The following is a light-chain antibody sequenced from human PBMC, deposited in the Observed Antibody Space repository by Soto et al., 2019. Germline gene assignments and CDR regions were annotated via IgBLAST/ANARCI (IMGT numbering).Light chain of an antibody. Sequence: QSALTQPASVSGSPGQSITISCTGTSSDVGGYNNVSWYQQHPGKAPKLMIYEVSNRPSGVSNRFSGSKSGHTASLTISGLQAEDEADYYCSSYTSNSTPLVFGGGTKLTVL. V-gene: IGLV2-14*01. CDR1: SSDVGGYNN. CDR3: SSYTSNSTPLV. J-gene: IGLJ2*01. CDR2: EVS.